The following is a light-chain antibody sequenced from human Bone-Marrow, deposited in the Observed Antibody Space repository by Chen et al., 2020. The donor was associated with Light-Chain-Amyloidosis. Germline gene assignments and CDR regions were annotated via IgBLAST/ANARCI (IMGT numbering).Light chain of an antibody. CDR2: TAS. V-gene: IGKV1-39*01. CDR1: QNINRY. Sequence: DIQMTQSPSYLSASVGDRVTITCRASQNINRYLNWYPQKPGQPPKLLIYTASNLQSGVPSRFSGSRSGTDFTLTINSLQPEDVATYYCQQSYQFIYTFGQGTQLDIK. J-gene: IGKJ2*01. CDR3: QQSYQFIYT.